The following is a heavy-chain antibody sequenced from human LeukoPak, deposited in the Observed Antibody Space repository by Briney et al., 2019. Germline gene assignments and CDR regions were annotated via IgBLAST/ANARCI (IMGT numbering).Heavy chain of an antibody. J-gene: IGHJ4*02. D-gene: IGHD2-2*01. CDR2: IYYSGST. CDR1: GGSISSSSYY. V-gene: IGHV4-39*07. CDR3: ARAHTYCSSTSCTMGFDY. Sequence: SETLSLTCTVSGGSISSSSYYWGWIRQPPGKGLEWIGSIYYSGSTYYNPSLKSRVTISVDTSKNQFSLKLSSVTAADTAVYYCARAHTYCSSTSCTMGFDYWGQGTLVTVSS.